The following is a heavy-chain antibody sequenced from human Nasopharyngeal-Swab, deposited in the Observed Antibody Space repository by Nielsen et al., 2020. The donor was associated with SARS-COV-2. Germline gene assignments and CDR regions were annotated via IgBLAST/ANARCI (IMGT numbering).Heavy chain of an antibody. Sequence: VRQAPGKGLEWLSYIGTSGNTVYYADSVKGRFTISRDNAENSLYLQMNSLRDEDTAVYYCARDRWSGGIVVVPAAKDVWGKGTTVTVSS. D-gene: IGHD2-2*01. CDR2: IGTSGNTV. CDR3: ARDRWSGGIVVVPAAKDV. V-gene: IGHV3-48*02. J-gene: IGHJ6*04.